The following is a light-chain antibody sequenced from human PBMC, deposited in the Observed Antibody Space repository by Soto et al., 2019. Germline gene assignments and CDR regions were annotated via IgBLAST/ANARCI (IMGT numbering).Light chain of an antibody. CDR2: EVT. V-gene: IGLV2-8*01. CDR3: SSHAVNYNFV. Sequence: QSVLTQPPSASGSPGQSVTISCTGTSRDIGDSNRVSWYQQHPGKAPELMIYEVTKRPLGVPDRFSGSKSGDTASLTVSGLQAEDEADYYCSSHAVNYNFVFGGGTKVTVL. CDR1: SRDIGDSNR. J-gene: IGLJ2*01.